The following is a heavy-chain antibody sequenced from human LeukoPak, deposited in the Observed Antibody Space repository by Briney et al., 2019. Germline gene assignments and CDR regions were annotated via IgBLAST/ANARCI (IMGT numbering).Heavy chain of an antibody. CDR2: INAGNGNT. CDR3: ARGQAVAGFFDY. Sequence: PRASVKVSCKASGYTYTSYAMHWVCQAPGQRLEWMGWINAGNGNTKYSQKFQGRVTITRDTSASTAYMELSSLRSEDTAVYYCARGQAVAGFFDYWGQGTLVTVSS. CDR1: GYTYTSYA. J-gene: IGHJ4*02. V-gene: IGHV1-3*01. D-gene: IGHD6-19*01.